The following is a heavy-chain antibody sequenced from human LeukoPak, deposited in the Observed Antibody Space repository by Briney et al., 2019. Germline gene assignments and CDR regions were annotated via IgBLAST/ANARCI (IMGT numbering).Heavy chain of an antibody. J-gene: IGHJ4*02. Sequence: GGSLRLSSTVAGFTFSTYWMRWVRHAPGKGREWVASIEKDGSEKRYVDSVKGRFTISRDNAKNSVYLQMTSLGAEDTAVYYYATYTQYFGAPGTDYWGQGTLVTVSS. CDR3: ATYTQYFGAPGTDY. CDR1: GFTFSTYW. D-gene: IGHD3-10*01. CDR2: IEKDGSEK. V-gene: IGHV3-7*01.